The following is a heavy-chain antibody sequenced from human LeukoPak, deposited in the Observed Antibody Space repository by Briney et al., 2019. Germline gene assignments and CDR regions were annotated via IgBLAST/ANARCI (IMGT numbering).Heavy chain of an antibody. V-gene: IGHV3-30*02. Sequence: GGSLRLSCAASGFTFSSYGMQWVRQAPGKGLEWVAFIRYDGSNKYYADSVKGRFTISRDNSKNTLYLQMNSLRAEDTAVYYCAKDFGIVVVTGFDYWGQGTLVTVSS. D-gene: IGHD3-22*01. CDR2: IRYDGSNK. CDR1: GFTFSSYG. J-gene: IGHJ4*02. CDR3: AKDFGIVVVTGFDY.